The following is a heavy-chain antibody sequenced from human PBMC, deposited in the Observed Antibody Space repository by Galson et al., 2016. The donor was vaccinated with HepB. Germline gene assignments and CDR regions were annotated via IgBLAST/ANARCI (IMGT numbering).Heavy chain of an antibody. J-gene: IGHJ2*01. V-gene: IGHV6-1*01. CDR1: GDSVSSNSAA. CDR3: ARGNYWYFDL. CDR2: TYSRSKWYN. Sequence: CAISGDSVSSNSAAWYWIRQSPSRGLEWLGRTYSRSKWYNDYAVSVKSRITINPDTSKKQFSLQLNSVTPEDTAIYYCARGNYWYFDLWGRGTLVTVSS. D-gene: IGHD3-10*01.